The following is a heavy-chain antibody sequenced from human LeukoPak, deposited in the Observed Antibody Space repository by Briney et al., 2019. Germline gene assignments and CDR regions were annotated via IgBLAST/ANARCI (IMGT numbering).Heavy chain of an antibody. CDR3: ARDPYSSSSVFFYYYMNV. J-gene: IGHJ6*03. Sequence: GGSLRLSCAASGFSFSSYTMHWVRQAPGKGLEWLAVISYDGSNKYYADSVEGRFTISRDNSKNMLYLQMNSLRAEDTAVFYCARDPYSSSSVFFYYYMNVWGKGTTVTVSS. CDR2: ISYDGSNK. CDR1: GFSFSSYT. V-gene: IGHV3-30-3*01. D-gene: IGHD6-6*01.